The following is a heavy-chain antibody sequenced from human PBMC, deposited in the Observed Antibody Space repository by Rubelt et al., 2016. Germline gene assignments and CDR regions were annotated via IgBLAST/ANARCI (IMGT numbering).Heavy chain of an antibody. CDR3: AREWGYGDYGGGFDY. D-gene: IGHD4-17*01. Sequence: SWIRQPPGKGLEWIGSIYYSGSTYYNPSLKSRVTISVDTSKNQFSLKLSSVTAADTAVYYCAREWGYGDYGGGFDYWGQGTLVTVSS. CDR2: IYYSGST. J-gene: IGHJ4*02. V-gene: IGHV4-39*02.